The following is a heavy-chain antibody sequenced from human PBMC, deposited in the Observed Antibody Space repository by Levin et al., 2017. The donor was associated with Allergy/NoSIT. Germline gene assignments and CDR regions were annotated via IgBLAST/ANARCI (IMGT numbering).Heavy chain of an antibody. D-gene: IGHD2-2*01. J-gene: IGHJ6*02. CDR1: GFTFRSYA. CDR2: TSDSGGST. CDR3: AKDLSAVPAANYYYAMDV. V-gene: IGHV3-23*01. Sequence: LSLTCAASGFTFRSYAMNWVRQAPGKGLEWVSGTSDSGGSTYYADSVKGRFTISRDNSKNTLYLQVNSLRAEDTALYNCAKDLSAVPAANYYYAMDVWGPGTTVTVSS.